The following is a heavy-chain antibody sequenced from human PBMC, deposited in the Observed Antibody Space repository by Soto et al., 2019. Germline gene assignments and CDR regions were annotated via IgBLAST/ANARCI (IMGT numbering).Heavy chain of an antibody. V-gene: IGHV3-30-3*01. CDR1: GFSFSSYA. D-gene: IGHD6-19*01. CDR2: ISHDGISK. J-gene: IGHJ5*02. CDR3: ARDMYSSDYFVKWFEP. Sequence: HPGGSLRLSCTASGFSFSSYAMYWFRQPPGKGLEWVAVISHDGISKHYADSVKGRVTVSRDNSNHSLDLQLNSLRGEDTAMYYCARDMYSSDYFVKWFEPWGQGTLVTVSS.